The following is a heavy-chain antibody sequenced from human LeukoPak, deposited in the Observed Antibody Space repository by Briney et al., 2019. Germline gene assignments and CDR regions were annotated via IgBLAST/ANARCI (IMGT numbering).Heavy chain of an antibody. V-gene: IGHV5-51*01. D-gene: IGHD7-27*01. J-gene: IGHJ4*02. CDR3: ARQRAMGRSGDY. Sequence: GESLKISCKASGYSFTTYWIGWVRQMPEKGLPWMGIIDPSDSETRYTPTFQGPVTISADKALTTANLQWNSLKASDTAMYYCARQRAMGRSGDYWGQGTLVTVSS. CDR2: IDPSDSET. CDR1: GYSFTTYW.